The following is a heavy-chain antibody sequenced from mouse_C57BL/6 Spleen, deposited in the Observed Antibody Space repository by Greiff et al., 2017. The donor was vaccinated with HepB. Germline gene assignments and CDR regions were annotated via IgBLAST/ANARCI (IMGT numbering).Heavy chain of an antibody. D-gene: IGHD1-1*01. CDR3: ARILRSLYYLDY. CDR1: GYTFTDYN. Sequence: VQLQQSGPELVKPGASVKMSCKASGYTFTDYNMHWVKQSHGKSLEWIGYINPNNGGTSYNQKFKGKATLTVNKSSSTAYMELRSLTSEDSAVYYCARILRSLYYLDYWGQGTTLTVSS. J-gene: IGHJ2*01. V-gene: IGHV1-22*01. CDR2: INPNNGGT.